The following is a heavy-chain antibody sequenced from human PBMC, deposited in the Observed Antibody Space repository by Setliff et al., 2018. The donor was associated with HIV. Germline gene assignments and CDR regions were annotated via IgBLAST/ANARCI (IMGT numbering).Heavy chain of an antibody. CDR2: IYHSGTT. CDR1: GGSISSSNW. CDR3: ARGNYYNLWADPFDY. V-gene: IGHV4-4*02. J-gene: IGHJ4*02. D-gene: IGHD3-3*01. Sequence: SETLSLTCTVSGGSISSSNWWSWVRQPPGKGLEWIGEIYHSGTTYYNSSLKSRVTISVDTSKNQVSPKLTSMTAADTAIYYCARGNYYNLWADPFDYWGQGTLVTVSS.